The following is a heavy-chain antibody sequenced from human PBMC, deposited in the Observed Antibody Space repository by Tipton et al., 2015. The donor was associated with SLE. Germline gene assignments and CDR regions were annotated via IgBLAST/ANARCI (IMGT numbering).Heavy chain of an antibody. CDR1: GFTFSSYA. V-gene: IGHV3-23*03. CDR2: IYSGGST. Sequence: SLRLSCAASGFTFSSYAMSWVRQAPGKGLEWVSVIYSGGSTYYADSVKGRFTISRDNSKNTLYLQMNSLRAEDTAVYYCAKAVGPIAAADYWGQGTLVTVSS. J-gene: IGHJ4*02. CDR3: AKAVGPIAAADY. D-gene: IGHD6-13*01.